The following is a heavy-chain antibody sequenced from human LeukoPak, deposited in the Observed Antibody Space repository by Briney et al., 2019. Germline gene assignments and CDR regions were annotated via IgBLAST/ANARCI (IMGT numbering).Heavy chain of an antibody. CDR3: ARDGYYYDSSGYSDY. J-gene: IGHJ4*02. CDR1: GFTVNSNY. V-gene: IGHV3-66*01. Sequence: GGSLRLSCAASGFTVNSNYMSWVRQAPGKGLEWVSVIYSGGSTYYADSVKGRFTISRDNSKNTLYLQMNSLRAEDTAVYYCARDGYYYDSSGYSDYWGQGTLVTVSS. CDR2: IYSGGST. D-gene: IGHD3-22*01.